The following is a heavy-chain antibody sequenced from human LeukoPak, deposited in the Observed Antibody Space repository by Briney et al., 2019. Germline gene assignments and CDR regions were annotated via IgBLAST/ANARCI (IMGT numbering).Heavy chain of an antibody. CDR2: IWFDGSNK. Sequence: GRSLRLSCAASGFTFSSYGMHWVRQAPGKRLEWVAVIWFDGSNKYYADSVKGRFTISRDNSKNTLYLQMNSLRAEDTAFYYCARREGYYFDYWGQGTLVTVSS. D-gene: IGHD5-24*01. CDR1: GFTFSSYG. V-gene: IGHV3-33*01. J-gene: IGHJ4*02. CDR3: ARREGYYFDY.